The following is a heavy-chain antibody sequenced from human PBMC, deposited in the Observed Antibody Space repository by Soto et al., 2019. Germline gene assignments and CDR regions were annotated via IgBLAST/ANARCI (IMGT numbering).Heavy chain of an antibody. CDR3: VKDTYYYDSSGYYIFDY. D-gene: IGHD3-22*01. J-gene: IGHJ4*02. V-gene: IGHV3-30*18. CDR2: ISYDGSNK. Sequence: QEQLVESGGGVVQPGRSLRLSCAASGLTFSRYGMHWVRQAPGKGLEWAAHISYDGSNKHYAESVKGRFTISRDSYKNTLYLQMNSLRAEDTAVYYCVKDTYYYDSSGYYIFDYWGQGTLVAVSS. CDR1: GLTFSRYG.